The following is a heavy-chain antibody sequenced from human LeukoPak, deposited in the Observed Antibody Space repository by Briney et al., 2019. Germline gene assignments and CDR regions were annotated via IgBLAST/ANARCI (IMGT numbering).Heavy chain of an antibody. CDR2: IYYSGST. D-gene: IGHD5-18*01. Sequence: SETLSLTCAVYGGSFSGYYWGWIRQPPGKGLEWIGSIYYSGSTYYNPSLKSRVTISVDTSKNQFSLKLSSVTAADTAVYYCASQPQTWIQLWRDWGQGTLVTVSS. V-gene: IGHV4-34*01. CDR1: GGSFSGYY. J-gene: IGHJ4*02. CDR3: ASQPQTWIQLWRD.